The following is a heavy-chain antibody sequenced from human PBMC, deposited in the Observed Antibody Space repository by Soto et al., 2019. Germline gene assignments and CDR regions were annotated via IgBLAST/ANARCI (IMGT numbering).Heavy chain of an antibody. V-gene: IGHV3-66*04. Sequence: PGGSLRLSCAASGFTVSSKYMSWVRQAPGKGLEWVAVIQRGGSIYYADSVKGRFAISRDSSKNTLYLQMNSLRSEDTAVYYCATHRSGRFLEWLPEGSLGYWGQGTLVTVSS. D-gene: IGHD3-3*01. CDR2: IQRGGSI. CDR1: GFTVSSKY. CDR3: ATHRSGRFLEWLPEGSLGY. J-gene: IGHJ4*02.